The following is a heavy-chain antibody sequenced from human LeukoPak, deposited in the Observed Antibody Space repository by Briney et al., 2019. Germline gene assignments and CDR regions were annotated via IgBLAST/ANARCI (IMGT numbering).Heavy chain of an antibody. CDR1: GYTFTSYG. V-gene: IGHV1-18*01. CDR3: ARDPKYYDFWSGTYGDYYYGMDV. D-gene: IGHD3-3*01. Sequence: GASVKVSRKASGYTFTSYGISWVRQAPGQGLEWMGWISAYNGNTNYAQKLQGRVTMTTDTSTSTAYMELRSLRSDDTAVYYCARDPKYYDFWSGTYGDYYYGMDVWGQGTTVTVSS. CDR2: ISAYNGNT. J-gene: IGHJ6*02.